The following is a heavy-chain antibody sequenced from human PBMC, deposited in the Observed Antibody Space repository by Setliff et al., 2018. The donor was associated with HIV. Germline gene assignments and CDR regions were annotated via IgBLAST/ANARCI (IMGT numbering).Heavy chain of an antibody. Sequence: GGSLRLSCTVVGFSIENFDMHWVRQAPGKGLEWVSLLWRDEVREYYADSVKGRFSISRDRSRNTVSLQMSSLRAEDTAVYYCAKAGRGDIVVVPAARAPNSWGQGILVTVSS. D-gene: IGHD2-2*01. CDR2: LWRDEVRE. V-gene: IGHV3-33*03. J-gene: IGHJ4*02. CDR3: AKAGRGDIVVVPAARAPNS. CDR1: GFSIENFD.